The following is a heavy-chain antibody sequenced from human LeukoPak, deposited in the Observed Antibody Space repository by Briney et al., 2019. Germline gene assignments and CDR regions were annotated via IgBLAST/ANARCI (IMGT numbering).Heavy chain of an antibody. CDR1: GFTFSSYA. V-gene: IGHV3-23*01. Sequence: PGGSLRLSCAASGFTFSSYAMSWVRQAPGKGLEWVSAISGSCGSTYYADSVKGRFTISRDNSKNTLYLQMNSLRAEDTAVYYCAKGRGYYDSSGYLYFDYWGQGTLVTVSS. J-gene: IGHJ4*02. D-gene: IGHD3-22*01. CDR3: AKGRGYYDSSGYLYFDY. CDR2: ISGSCGST.